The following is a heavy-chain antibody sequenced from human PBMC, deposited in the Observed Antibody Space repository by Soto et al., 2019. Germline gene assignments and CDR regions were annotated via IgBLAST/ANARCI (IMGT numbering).Heavy chain of an antibody. CDR3: AKDHFIAVAGTPPYHLDY. CDR1: GFTFSNFA. CDR2: ISGSGDDT. J-gene: IGHJ4*02. Sequence: GGSLRLSCVASGFTFSNFAMAWVRQAPGEGLEWVSAISGSGDDTFYADSMKGRFTISRDNSKDTLYLQINSLRAEDTAVYYCAKDHFIAVAGTPPYHLDYWGQGTLVTVSS. D-gene: IGHD6-19*01. V-gene: IGHV3-23*01.